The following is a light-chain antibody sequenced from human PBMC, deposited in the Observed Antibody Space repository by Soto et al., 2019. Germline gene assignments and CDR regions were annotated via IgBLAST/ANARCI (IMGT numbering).Light chain of an antibody. CDR3: HQRQSWPRT. Sequence: EIVLTQSPGTLSLSPGERATLSCRASQSVSNSYLAWYQQTPGQPPRLLIFGASIRATGIPDRFSGSGSGTDFTLTISSLEPEDFAVYYCHQRQSWPRTFGQGTKVEIK. J-gene: IGKJ1*01. V-gene: IGKV3-20*01. CDR2: GAS. CDR1: QSVSNSY.